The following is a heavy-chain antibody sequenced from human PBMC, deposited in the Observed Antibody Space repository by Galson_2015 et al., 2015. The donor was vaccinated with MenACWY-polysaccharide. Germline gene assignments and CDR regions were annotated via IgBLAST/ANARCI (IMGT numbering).Heavy chain of an antibody. Sequence: SLRLSCAASGLTLSRYAMHWVRQAPGKGLEWVAVISYDGTNKYYADSVEGRFTVSRDNSKNTLYVQMNSLRGEDTAVYYCARSYCDRTTCYGIDVWGQGTSVTVSS. CDR3: ARSYCDRTTCYGIDV. CDR1: GLTLSRYA. V-gene: IGHV3-30-3*01. CDR2: ISYDGTNK. D-gene: IGHD2-2*01. J-gene: IGHJ6*02.